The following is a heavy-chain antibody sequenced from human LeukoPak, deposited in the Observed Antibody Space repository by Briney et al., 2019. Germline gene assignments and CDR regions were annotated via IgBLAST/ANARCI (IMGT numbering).Heavy chain of an antibody. J-gene: IGHJ4*02. Sequence: ASLKVSCKASGYTFTGYYLHWVRQAPGQGLEWMGWINPNSGGTKSAQTFQGRVAMTRDTSISTAYMELSRLTSDDTAVYYCARGRDIGLAGLSVLHDYWGQGTLVTVSS. D-gene: IGHD6-19*01. CDR3: ARGRDIGLAGLSVLHDY. V-gene: IGHV1-2*02. CDR2: INPNSGGT. CDR1: GYTFTGYY.